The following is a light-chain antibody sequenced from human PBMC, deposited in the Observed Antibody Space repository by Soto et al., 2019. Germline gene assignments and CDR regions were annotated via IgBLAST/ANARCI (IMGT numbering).Light chain of an antibody. CDR3: QQYGSHGT. Sequence: EIVLTQSPGTLSLSPGERATLSCRASQSVSSSYLAWYQQKPGQAPRLLIYGASSRATGIPDRFSGSGSGTDFTLTISGLEPEDFAVYYCQQYGSHGTFGQGTKLEIK. CDR1: QSVSSSY. J-gene: IGKJ2*01. V-gene: IGKV3-20*01. CDR2: GAS.